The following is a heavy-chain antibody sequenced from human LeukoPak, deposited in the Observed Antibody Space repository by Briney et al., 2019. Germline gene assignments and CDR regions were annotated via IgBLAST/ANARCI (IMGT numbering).Heavy chain of an antibody. CDR1: GGTFSSYA. CDR2: IIPIFGTA. CDR3: ASTRFDWYFDL. V-gene: IGHV1-69*13. D-gene: IGHD3-10*01. J-gene: IGHJ2*01. Sequence: ASVKVSCKASGGTFSSYAISWVRQAPGQGLEWMGGIIPIFGTANYAQKFQGRVTITADESTSTAYMELSSLRSEDTAVYYCASTRFDWYFDLWGRGTLVTVSS.